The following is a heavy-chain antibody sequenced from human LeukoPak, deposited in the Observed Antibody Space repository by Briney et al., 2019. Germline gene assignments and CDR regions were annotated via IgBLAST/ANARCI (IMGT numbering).Heavy chain of an antibody. J-gene: IGHJ5*02. CDR1: GGSISSYY. CDR2: IFDSGST. D-gene: IGHD6-6*01. CDR3: ARVVTDYSSSSSWFDP. Sequence: SETLSLTCTVSGGSISSYYWSWIRQPPGKGLEWIGYIFDSGSTNYNPSVKSRVTLSVDTSKNQFSLKLTSLTAADTAIYYCARVVTDYSSSSSWFDPWGQGTLVTVSS. V-gene: IGHV4-59*01.